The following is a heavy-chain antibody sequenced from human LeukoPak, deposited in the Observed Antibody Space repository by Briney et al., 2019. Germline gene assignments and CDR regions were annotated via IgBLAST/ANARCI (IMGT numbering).Heavy chain of an antibody. J-gene: IGHJ5*01. CDR3: ARAYQRLGGLSFPDS. V-gene: IGHV7-4-1*02. CDR1: GYTFTSNA. CDR2: INTNTGNP. Sequence: GASVKVSCKASGYTFTSNALGWVRQAPGQGLEWMGWINTNTGNPTYAQGFTGRFVFSLDTSDNTAYLQISSLQAEDTAVYYCARAYQRLGGLSFPDSWGQGTLVTVSS. D-gene: IGHD3-16*02.